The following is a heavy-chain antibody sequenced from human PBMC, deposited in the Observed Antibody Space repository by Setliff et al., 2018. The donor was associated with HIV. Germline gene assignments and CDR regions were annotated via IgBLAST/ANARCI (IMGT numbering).Heavy chain of an antibody. J-gene: IGHJ4*02. V-gene: IGHV1-46*01. CDR1: GYTFTSYY. CDR2: INPSGGST. CDR3: ARGKRGGGCSGYDRYVIAVAGPPRGYYFDY. Sequence: ASVKVSCKASGYTFTSYYMHWVRQAPGQGLEWMGIINPSGGSTSYAQKFQGRVTMTRDTSTSTVYMELSSLRSEDTAVYYCARGKRGGGCSGYDRYVIAVAGPPRGYYFDYWGQGTLVTVSS. D-gene: IGHD5-12*01.